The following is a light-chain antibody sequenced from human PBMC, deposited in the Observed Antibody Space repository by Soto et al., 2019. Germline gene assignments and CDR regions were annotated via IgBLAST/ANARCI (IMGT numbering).Light chain of an antibody. J-gene: IGKJ1*01. CDR3: QQYGSSGT. CDR2: GAS. Sequence: EILLTQSPATLSVSPGERGTLSCGASQSVSSNLAWYQQKPGQAPRLLIYGASTRATGIPARFSGSGSGTDFTLTIRRLEPEDFAVYYCQQYGSSGTFGQGTKVDIK. CDR1: QSVSSN. V-gene: IGKV3-20*01.